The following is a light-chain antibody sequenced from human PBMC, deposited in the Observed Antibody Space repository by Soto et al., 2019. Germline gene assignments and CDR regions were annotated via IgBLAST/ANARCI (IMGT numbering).Light chain of an antibody. CDR3: QQYNNWPRT. CDR1: QSVSSN. J-gene: IGKJ1*01. Sequence: EIVMTQSPATLSVSPGERATLSCRASQSVSSNLAWYQQKPGQAPRLLIYGASTRATGIPARFSGSGSGTELTLTISSLQSEALAVYYCQQYNNWPRTFGQGTKV. V-gene: IGKV3-15*01. CDR2: GAS.